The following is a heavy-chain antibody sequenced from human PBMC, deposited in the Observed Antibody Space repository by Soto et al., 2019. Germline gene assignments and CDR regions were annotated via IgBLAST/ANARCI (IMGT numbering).Heavy chain of an antibody. CDR2: ISGSGGGT. CDR3: ARELVPAAIDYYYYYGMDV. CDR1: GFTFRSYA. Sequence: PGGSLRLSCAASGFTFRSYAMSWVRQAPGKGLEWVSLISGSGGGTYYADSVKGRFTISRDNAKNTLYLQMNSLKTEDTAVYYCARELVPAAIDYYYYYGMDVWGQGTTVTVSS. J-gene: IGHJ6*02. V-gene: IGHV3-23*01. D-gene: IGHD2-2*01.